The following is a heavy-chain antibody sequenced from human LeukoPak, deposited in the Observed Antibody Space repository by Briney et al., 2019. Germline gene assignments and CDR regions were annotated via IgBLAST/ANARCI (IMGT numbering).Heavy chain of an antibody. V-gene: IGHV3-30*04. CDR1: GFTFGNHA. Sequence: PGGSLRLSCAVSGFTFGNHAMHWVRQAPGKGLEWVSKISYDGSSELYTDSVKGRFTISRDNSKSTLYLQMNSLRPEDTAVYYCAREISSCSGGNCYSKFDCWGQGTLVTVSS. CDR3: AREISSCSGGNCYSKFDC. J-gene: IGHJ4*02. CDR2: ISYDGSSE. D-gene: IGHD2-15*01.